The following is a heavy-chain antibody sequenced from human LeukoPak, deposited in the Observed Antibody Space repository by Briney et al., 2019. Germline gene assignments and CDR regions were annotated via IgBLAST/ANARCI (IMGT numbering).Heavy chain of an antibody. J-gene: IGHJ4*02. CDR2: IYSGGCP. D-gene: IGHD3-10*01. V-gene: IGHV3-66*01. CDR3: VKGRYDSGSYYFDY. CDR1: GFIVSSNY. Sequence: GGSLRLSCAASGFIVSSNYMSWLRQAPGKGLGGVSVIYSGGCPYYADSVKGRFIISRDISKTTLYIQMNSLRAEDTAVYYCVKGRYDSGSYYFDYWGQGTLVTVSS.